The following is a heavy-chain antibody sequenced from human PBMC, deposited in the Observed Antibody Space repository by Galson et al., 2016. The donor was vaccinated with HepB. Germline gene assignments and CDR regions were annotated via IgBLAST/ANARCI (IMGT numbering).Heavy chain of an antibody. CDR3: ARDFNWGPDF. J-gene: IGHJ4*02. Sequence: SVKVSCKASGYRFTDSYFHWIRQAPGRGLEWMGWILPKSGVTHYAQSFQGRITVTADTAINTLYMQLDRLTSDDTAVYFCARDFNWGPDFWGQGTLVTVSS. V-gene: IGHV1-2*02. CDR1: GYRFTDSY. D-gene: IGHD7-27*01. CDR2: ILPKSGVT.